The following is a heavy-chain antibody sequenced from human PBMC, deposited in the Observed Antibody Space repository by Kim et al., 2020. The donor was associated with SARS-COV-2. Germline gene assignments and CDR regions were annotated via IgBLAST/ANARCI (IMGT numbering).Heavy chain of an antibody. J-gene: IGHJ4*02. CDR1: GFTFSSYN. CDR3: ARAPLWNSGSRGYADF. V-gene: IGHV3-21*01. CDR2: ISGSSSHI. D-gene: IGHD3-22*01. Sequence: GGSLRLSCAASGFTFSSYNMNWVRQAPGKGLEWVSCISGSSSHIYYADSVKGRLTISRDTAKNSLYLQINSLRVEDTAVYYCARAPLWNSGSRGYADFWGQGTLVTVSS.